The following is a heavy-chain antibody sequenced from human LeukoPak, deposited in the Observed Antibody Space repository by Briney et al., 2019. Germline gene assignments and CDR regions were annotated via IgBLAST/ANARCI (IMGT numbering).Heavy chain of an antibody. CDR2: INPSGGST. J-gene: IGHJ4*02. Sequence: ASVKVSCKASGYTFTSYYMHWVRQAPGQGLEWMGIINPSGGSTSYAQKFQGRVTMTRDTSTSTVYMELSSLRSEDTAVYYCARDSPDSSSWERQPTYFDYWGQGTLVTVSS. D-gene: IGHD6-13*01. V-gene: IGHV1-46*01. CDR1: GYTFTSYY. CDR3: ARDSPDSSSWERQPTYFDY.